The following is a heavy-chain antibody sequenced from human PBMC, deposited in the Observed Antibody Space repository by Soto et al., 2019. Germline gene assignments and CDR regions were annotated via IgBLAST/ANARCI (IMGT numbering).Heavy chain of an antibody. Sequence: GESLKISCKGSGYIFSGYWITWVRQMPGKCLEWMGRIDPSDSQTYYSPSFRGHVTISAAKSITTVFLQWSSMRASDTAMYYCARQIYDSDSGPNFQYYFDSWGQGTLVTVYS. CDR2: IDPSDSQT. CDR1: GYIFSGYW. D-gene: IGHD3-22*01. V-gene: IGHV5-10-1*01. J-gene: IGHJ4*02. CDR3: ARQIYDSDSGPNFQYYFDS.